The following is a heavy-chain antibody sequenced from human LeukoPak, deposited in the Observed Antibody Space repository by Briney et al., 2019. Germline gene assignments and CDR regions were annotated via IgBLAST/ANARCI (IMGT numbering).Heavy chain of an antibody. J-gene: IGHJ4*02. CDR3: ARERAFGGDYGLRPWNYFDY. V-gene: IGHV4-30-4*01. Sequence: PSETLSLTCTVSGGSISSGDYYWSWIRQPPGKGLEWIWYIYYSGSTYYNPSLKSRVTISVDTSKNQFSLKLSSVTAADTAVYYCARERAFGGDYGLRPWNYFDYWGQGTLVTVSS. CDR1: GGSISSGDYY. CDR2: IYYSGST. D-gene: IGHD4-17*01.